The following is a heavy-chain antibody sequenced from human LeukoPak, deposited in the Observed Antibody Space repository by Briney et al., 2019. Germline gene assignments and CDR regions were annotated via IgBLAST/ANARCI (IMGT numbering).Heavy chain of an antibody. CDR2: INPNRGGT. D-gene: IGHD1-26*01. CDR3: ARGDIVGDYFDY. CDR1: GYTFIDYY. V-gene: IGHV1-2*02. J-gene: IGHJ4*02. Sequence: GASVKVSCKASGYTFIDYYLNWVRQAPGQGLEWMGWINPNRGGTNYAQKFQGRDTMTRDTSISTAYMEVSRLRSDDTAVYYCARGDIVGDYFDYWGQGTLVTVSS.